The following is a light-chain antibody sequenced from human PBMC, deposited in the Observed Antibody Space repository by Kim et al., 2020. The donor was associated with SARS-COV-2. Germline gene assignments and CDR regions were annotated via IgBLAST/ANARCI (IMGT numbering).Light chain of an antibody. CDR2: GAS. CDR1: QSVSSY. J-gene: IGKJ1*01. Sequence: TLCLSPGERATLSCRASQSVSSYLAWYQQKPGQAPRLLIYGASSRATGIPDRFSGSGSGTDFTLTINRLEPEDFAVYYCQQYGSSFGQGTKVDIK. V-gene: IGKV3-20*01. CDR3: QQYGSS.